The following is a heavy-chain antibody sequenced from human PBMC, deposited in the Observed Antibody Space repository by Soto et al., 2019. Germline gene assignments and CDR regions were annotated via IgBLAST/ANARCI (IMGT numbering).Heavy chain of an antibody. CDR2: ISGTGDSS. V-gene: IGHV3-23*01. CDR1: GFTFGSYA. J-gene: IGHJ4*02. CDR3: AKDRRAGGNYGFYSDF. Sequence: EVQLLESGGGLVQPGGSLRLSCAASGFTFGSYAMSWVRQAPGKGLEWVSLISGTGDSSEYANSVKGRFTISRDYSRNTLYLQMTSLRADDTAVYYCAKDRRAGGNYGFYSDFWGQGALVIVSS. D-gene: IGHD1-7*01.